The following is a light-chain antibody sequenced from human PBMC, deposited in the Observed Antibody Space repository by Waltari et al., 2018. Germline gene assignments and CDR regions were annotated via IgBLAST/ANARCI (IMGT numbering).Light chain of an antibody. CDR3: QQYAGSPRT. CDR1: QRVSSRF. V-gene: IGKV3-20*01. J-gene: IGKJ1*01. Sequence: EIVLTQSPGTLSLSPGERATLSCRASQRVSSRFFAWYQQKPAQAPRLLIDATSIRATGISDRFSGSGSGTDFTLTISRLEAEDFAVYYCQQYAGSPRTFGQGTRVEIK. CDR2: ATS.